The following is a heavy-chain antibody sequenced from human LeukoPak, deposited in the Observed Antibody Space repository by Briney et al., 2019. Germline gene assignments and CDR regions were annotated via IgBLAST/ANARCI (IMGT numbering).Heavy chain of an antibody. CDR2: IYYSGST. J-gene: IGHJ6*02. D-gene: IGHD3-10*01. CDR1: GGSISSGGYY. V-gene: IGHV4-31*03. Sequence: SETLSLTCTVSGGSISSGGYYWSWIRQHPGKGLEWIGYIYYSGSTYYNPSLKSRVTISVDTSKNQFSLKLSSVTAADTAVYYCASEIPGTYYYGSGNGMDVWGQGTTVTVSS. CDR3: ASEIPGTYYYGSGNGMDV.